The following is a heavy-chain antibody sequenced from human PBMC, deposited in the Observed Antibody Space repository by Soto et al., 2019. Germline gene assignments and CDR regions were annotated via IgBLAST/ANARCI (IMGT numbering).Heavy chain of an antibody. J-gene: IGHJ6*03. V-gene: IGHV1-69*04. Sequence: SVKLSWKASGYTLTSYYINWLRQATGQGLEWMGRIIPNSGIANYAQKFQGRVTITADKSTSTAYMELSSLRSEDTAVYYCARVRSRSWSRYYYYMDVWGKGTTVTVSS. CDR1: GYTLTSYY. D-gene: IGHD6-13*01. CDR2: IIPNSGIA. CDR3: ARVRSRSWSRYYYYMDV.